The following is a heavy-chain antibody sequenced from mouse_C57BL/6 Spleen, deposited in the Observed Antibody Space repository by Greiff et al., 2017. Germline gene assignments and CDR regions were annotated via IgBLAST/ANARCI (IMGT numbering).Heavy chain of an antibody. Sequence: VQLQQPGAELVMPGASVKLSCKASGYTFTSSWMHWVKQRPGQGLEWIGEIDPSDSYTNYNQKFKGKSTLTVDKSSSTAYMQLSSLTSEDSAVYYCARGNYYGSSPYFDYWGQGTTLTVSS. CDR3: ARGNYYGSSPYFDY. CDR2: IDPSDSYT. CDR1: GYTFTSSW. V-gene: IGHV1-69*01. D-gene: IGHD1-1*01. J-gene: IGHJ2*01.